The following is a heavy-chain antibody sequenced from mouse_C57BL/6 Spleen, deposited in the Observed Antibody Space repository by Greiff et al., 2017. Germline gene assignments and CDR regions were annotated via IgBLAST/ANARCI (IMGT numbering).Heavy chain of an antibody. V-gene: IGHV6-6*01. Sequence: EVQGVESGGGLVQPGGSMKLSCAASGFTFSDAWMDWVRQSPEKGLEWIAEIRNKANNHATYYAESMKGRFTISRDDSKGSVYLQMNSLRAEDTGIYYCTGGNYVRVAYWGQGTLVTVSA. D-gene: IGHD2-1*01. CDR1: GFTFSDAW. J-gene: IGHJ3*01. CDR2: IRNKANNHAT. CDR3: TGGNYVRVAY.